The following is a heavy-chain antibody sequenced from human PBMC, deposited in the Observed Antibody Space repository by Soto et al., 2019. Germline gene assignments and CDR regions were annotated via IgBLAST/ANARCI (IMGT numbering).Heavy chain of an antibody. D-gene: IGHD3-22*01. J-gene: IGHJ4*02. CDR2: INSDGSST. CDR1: GFTFSSYW. V-gene: IGHV3-74*01. CDR3: ARPRYDGSGTPFDH. Sequence: EVQLVESGGGIVQPGGSLRLSCAASGFTFSSYWMHWVRQVPGKGLVWVSRINSDGSSTSYADSVKGRFTISRDNAKNTLYLQMNRLTGEDTAVYYCARPRYDGSGTPFDHWGQGTLVTVSS.